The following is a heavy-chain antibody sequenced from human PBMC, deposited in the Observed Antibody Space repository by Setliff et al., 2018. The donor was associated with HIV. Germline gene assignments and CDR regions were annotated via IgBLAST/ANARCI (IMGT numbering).Heavy chain of an antibody. CDR3: ARVGDYYYYYMDV. D-gene: IGHD3-16*01. Sequence: SETLSLTCTVSGGSVNSRNYFWGWIRQPPGKGLEWIGYIYYRGSTYYNPSLESRVTISLDTSKNQFSLKLSSVTAADTAVYYCARVGDYYYYYMDVWGKGTTVTVSS. CDR2: IYYRGST. V-gene: IGHV4-31*03. CDR1: GGSVNSRNYF. J-gene: IGHJ6*03.